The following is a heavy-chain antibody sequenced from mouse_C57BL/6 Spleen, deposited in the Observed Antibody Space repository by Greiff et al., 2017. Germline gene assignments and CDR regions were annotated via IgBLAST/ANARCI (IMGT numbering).Heavy chain of an antibody. D-gene: IGHD4-1*02. CDR3: ARSNWVYYFDY. CDR1: GYTFTDYN. Sequence: EVKLVESGPELVKPGASVKMSCKASGYTFTDYNMHWVKQSHGKSLEWIGYINPNNGGTSYNQKFKGKATLTVNKSSSTAYMELRSLTSEDSAVYYCARSNWVYYFDYWGQGTTLTVSS. CDR2: INPNNGGT. V-gene: IGHV1-22*01. J-gene: IGHJ2*01.